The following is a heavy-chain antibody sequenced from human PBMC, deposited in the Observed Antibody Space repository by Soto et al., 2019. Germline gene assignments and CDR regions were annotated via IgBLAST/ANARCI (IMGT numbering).Heavy chain of an antibody. CDR3: ARVRYDYVWGSYRSQNPDY. CDR2: ISSSGSTI. CDR1: GFTFSDYY. J-gene: IGHJ4*02. D-gene: IGHD3-16*02. Sequence: LRLSCAASGFTFSDYYMSWIRQAPGKGLEWVSYISSSGSTIYYADSVKGRFTISRDNAKNSLYLQMNSLRAEDTAVYYCARVRYDYVWGSYRSQNPDYWGQGTLVTVSS. V-gene: IGHV3-11*01.